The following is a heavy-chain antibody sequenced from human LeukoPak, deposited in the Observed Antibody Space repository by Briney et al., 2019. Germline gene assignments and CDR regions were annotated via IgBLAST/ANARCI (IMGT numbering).Heavy chain of an antibody. CDR3: ARDLNREDFDY. CDR2: IWLDGSAE. D-gene: IGHD1-14*01. Sequence: GGSLRLSCAASGFSFSSYDMHWVRQAPGKGLEWVAIIWLDGSAEYYGDSVKGRFTVSRDNSKNTLYLQMDSLRVEDTAVYYCARDLNREDFDYWGQGTLVAVSS. CDR1: GFSFSSYD. V-gene: IGHV3-33*01. J-gene: IGHJ4*02.